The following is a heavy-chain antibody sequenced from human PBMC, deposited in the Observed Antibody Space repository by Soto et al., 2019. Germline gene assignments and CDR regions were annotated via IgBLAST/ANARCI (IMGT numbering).Heavy chain of an antibody. CDR3: ARATYGSNYYHGVGV. J-gene: IGHJ6*02. CDR1: GGTFSSYT. D-gene: IGHD4-17*01. CDR2: MNPDSGNT. Sequence: ASVKVSCKASGGTFSSYTISWVRQAPGQGLEWMGWMNPDSGNTDYAQKFQGRVTMTRNTSINTAYMELSSLRSEDTAVYYCARATYGSNYYHGVGVWGQGTTVTVSS. V-gene: IGHV1-8*02.